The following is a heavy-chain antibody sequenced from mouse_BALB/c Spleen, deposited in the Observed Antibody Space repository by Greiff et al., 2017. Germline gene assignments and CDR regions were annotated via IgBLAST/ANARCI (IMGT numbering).Heavy chain of an antibody. Sequence: DVMLVESGGGLVKPGGSLKLSCAASGFTFSSYAMSWVRQTPEKRLEWVATISSGGSYTYYPDSVKGRFTISRDNAKNTLYLQMSSLRSEDTAMYYCARQNYPYYYAMDYWGQGTSVTVSS. V-gene: IGHV5-9-3*01. CDR3: ARQNYPYYYAMDY. D-gene: IGHD1-1*01. CDR2: ISSGGSYT. CDR1: GFTFSSYA. J-gene: IGHJ4*01.